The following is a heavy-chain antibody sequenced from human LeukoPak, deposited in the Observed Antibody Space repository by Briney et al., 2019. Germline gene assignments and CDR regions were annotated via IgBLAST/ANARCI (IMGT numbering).Heavy chain of an antibody. CDR2: MNPNSGNT. J-gene: IGHJ5*02. D-gene: IGHD3-3*02. CDR1: GYTFTSYD. CDR3: ARSYWHENWFDP. V-gene: IGHV1-8*01. Sequence: EASVKVSCKASGYTFTSYDINWVRQATGQGLEWMGWMNPNSGNTGYAQKFQGRVTMTRNTSISTAYMELSSLRSEDTAVYYCARSYWHENWFDPWGQGTLVTVSS.